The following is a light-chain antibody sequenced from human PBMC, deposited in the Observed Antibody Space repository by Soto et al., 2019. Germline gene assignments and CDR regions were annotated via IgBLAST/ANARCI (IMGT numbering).Light chain of an antibody. CDR3: QQRYSNLALT. V-gene: IGKV1-39*01. CDR1: QSIGSY. CDR2: AAS. Sequence: EIQLTQSPSSLSSSVGDRATITCRASQSIGSYLTWYQQKPGQAPTLLIYAASSLQSGVPSRFSGSGAGTAFTLTIISLQPPDFATFYCQQRYSNLALTFGGGTKVEIK. J-gene: IGKJ4*01.